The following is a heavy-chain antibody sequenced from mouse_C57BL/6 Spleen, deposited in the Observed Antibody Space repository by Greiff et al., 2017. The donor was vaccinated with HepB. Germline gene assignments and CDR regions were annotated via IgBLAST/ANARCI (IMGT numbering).Heavy chain of an antibody. CDR3: ARPVLFDY. Sequence: DVQLVESGGDLVKPGGSLKLSCAASGFTFSSYGMSWVRQTPDKRLEWVATISSGGSYTYYPDSVKGRFTISRDNAKNTLYLQMSSLKSEDTAMYYCARPVLFDYWGQGTTLTVSS. CDR1: GFTFSSYG. CDR2: ISSGGSYT. J-gene: IGHJ2*01. V-gene: IGHV5-6*01.